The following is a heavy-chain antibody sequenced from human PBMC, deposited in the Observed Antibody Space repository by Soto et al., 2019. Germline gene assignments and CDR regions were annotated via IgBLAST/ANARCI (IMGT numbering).Heavy chain of an antibody. J-gene: IGHJ5*02. CDR2: IYHSGST. CDR3: ARDGAGAYGLGWFDP. D-gene: IGHD2-21*01. V-gene: IGHV4-31*03. CDR1: GDSISRGGYY. Sequence: QVQLQESGPGLVKPSQTLSLTCTVSGDSISRGGYYWNWIRQHPRKGLEGIGYIYHSGSTNYNPSLKSRVTISVDTSKNQLSLELSNVTAADTAVYYCARDGAGAYGLGWFDPWGQGILVTVSS.